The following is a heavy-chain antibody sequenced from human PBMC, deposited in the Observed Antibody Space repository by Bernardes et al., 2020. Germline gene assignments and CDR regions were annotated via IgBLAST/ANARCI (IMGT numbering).Heavy chain of an antibody. J-gene: IGHJ4*02. CDR1: GFSLSTSGVS. CDR3: AHSDEAVYSNYFFDS. CDR2: IYWDDDK. V-gene: IGHV2-5*02. D-gene: IGHD4-4*01. Sequence: SGPTLVKPTQTLTLTCTFSGFSLSTSGVSVGWIRQPPGKALEWLALIYWDDDKRYSPSLKSRLTITKDTSKNQVVLTMTNMDPVDTATYSCAHSDEAVYSNYFFDSWGQGTLVTVSS.